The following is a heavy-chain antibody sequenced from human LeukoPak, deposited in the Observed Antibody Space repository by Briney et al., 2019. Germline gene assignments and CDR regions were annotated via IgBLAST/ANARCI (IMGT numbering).Heavy chain of an antibody. Sequence: PGGSLRLPCAASGFTFSSYSMNWVRQAPGKGLEWVSSISSSSSYIYYADSVKGRFTISRDNAKNSLYLQMNSLRADDTAVYYCAKGPFGAVEVPPGSDEYWGQGTLVTVSS. D-gene: IGHD2-2*01. V-gene: IGHV3-21*04. J-gene: IGHJ4*02. CDR3: AKGPFGAVEVPPGSDEY. CDR1: GFTFSSYS. CDR2: ISSSSSYI.